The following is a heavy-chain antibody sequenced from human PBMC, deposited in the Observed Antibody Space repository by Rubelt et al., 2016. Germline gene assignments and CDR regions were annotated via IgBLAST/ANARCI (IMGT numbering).Heavy chain of an antibody. CDR2: IIPIFGTA. J-gene: IGHJ5*02. D-gene: IGHD3-10*01. V-gene: IGHV1-69*01. CDR3: ARCYGSGSYGNWFDP. Sequence: QAQLVQSGAEVKKPGSSVKVSCKASGGTFSSYAISWVRQAPGHGLEWMGGIIPIFGTANYAQKVQGRVTINADESTSTAYMELRRLRSDATAVYYCARCYGSGSYGNWFDPWGQGTLVTVSS. CDR1: GGTFSSYA.